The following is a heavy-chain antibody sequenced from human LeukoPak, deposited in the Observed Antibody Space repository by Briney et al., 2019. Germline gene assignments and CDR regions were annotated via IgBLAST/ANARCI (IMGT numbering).Heavy chain of an antibody. CDR3: AREVVVDYYYYYMDV. CDR1: GGSISSYY. J-gene: IGHJ6*03. V-gene: IGHV4-4*07. D-gene: IGHD3-22*01. Sequence: PSETLSLTCTVSGGSISSYYWSWLRQPAGKGLEWVGRIYTSGRTNYHPSLKSRVTMSVDTSKNQFSLKLSSVTAADTAVYYCAREVVVDYYYYYMDVWGKGTTVTVSS. CDR2: IYTSGRT.